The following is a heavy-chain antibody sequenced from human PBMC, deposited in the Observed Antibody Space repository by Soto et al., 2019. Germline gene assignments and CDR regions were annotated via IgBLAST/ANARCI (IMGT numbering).Heavy chain of an antibody. V-gene: IGHV4-61*01. CDR2: IYYSGST. Sequence: QVQLQESGPGLVKPSETLSLTCTVSGGSVSSGSYYWSWIRQPPGKGLEWIGYIYYSGSTNYNPSLKSRVTISVDTSKTQFSLKLSSVTAADTAVYYCARDRVNMVRGVIISWFDPWGQGTLVTVSS. CDR1: GGSVSSGSYY. CDR3: ARDRVNMVRGVIISWFDP. D-gene: IGHD3-10*01. J-gene: IGHJ5*02.